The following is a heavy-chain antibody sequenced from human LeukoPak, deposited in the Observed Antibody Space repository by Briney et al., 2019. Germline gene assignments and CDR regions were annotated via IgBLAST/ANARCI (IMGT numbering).Heavy chain of an antibody. J-gene: IGHJ4*02. CDR3: ARDAYDHGDYVGYFDY. CDR2: IWYDGSNK. D-gene: IGHD4-17*01. CDR1: GFTFSSYG. Sequence: PGRSLRLSCAASGFTFSSYGMHWVRQAPGKGLEWVAVIWYDGSNKYYADSVKGRFTISRDNSKNTLYLQMNSLRAEDTAVYYCARDAYDHGDYVGYFDYWGQGTLVTVSS. V-gene: IGHV3-33*01.